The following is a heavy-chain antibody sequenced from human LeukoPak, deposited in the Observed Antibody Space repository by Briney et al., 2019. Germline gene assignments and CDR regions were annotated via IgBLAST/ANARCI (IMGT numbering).Heavy chain of an antibody. CDR2: ISSSNSYI. CDR1: GFTFSSCS. J-gene: IGHJ4*02. Sequence: GGSLTLSCAASGFTFSSCSMNWVRQPPGQGLEWVSFISSSNSYIYYAGSVMGRFTIFRDNAKNSLYLQMNGLTAEEAAVYYCARDRATVSTVFDYWGQGTLVTVSS. V-gene: IGHV3-21*01. CDR3: ARDRATVSTVFDY. D-gene: IGHD4-17*01.